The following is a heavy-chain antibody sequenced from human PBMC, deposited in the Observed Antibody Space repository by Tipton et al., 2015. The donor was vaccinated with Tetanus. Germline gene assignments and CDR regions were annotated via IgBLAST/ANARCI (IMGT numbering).Heavy chain of an antibody. CDR1: GYTFTDYY. CDR2: IDPNSGGT. Sequence: QSGAEVKKPGASVKVSCKASGYTFTDYYMHWVRQAPGQGLEWMGWIDPNSGGTNYAHKFRGRVSMTSDTSINTAYLELSGLTSDDTAVYFYAKATANSAFDFWGQGTRVIVSS. J-gene: IGHJ4*02. CDR3: AKATANSAFDF. D-gene: IGHD2-21*02. V-gene: IGHV1-2*07.